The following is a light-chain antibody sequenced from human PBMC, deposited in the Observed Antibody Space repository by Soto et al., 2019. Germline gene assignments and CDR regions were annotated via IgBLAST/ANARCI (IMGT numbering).Light chain of an antibody. CDR1: KNDSGVYDF. Sequence: QSVLTQPHSASGSPGQSVTSSCTGTKNDSGVYDFVSWYQHHPGKAPRLIIYEVVQRPSGVPDRFPGSKSGNTASLTVSGLQAADEADYFCKSYAGSNTYVFGSGTKVTVL. V-gene: IGLV2-8*01. J-gene: IGLJ1*01. CDR3: KSYAGSNTYV. CDR2: EVV.